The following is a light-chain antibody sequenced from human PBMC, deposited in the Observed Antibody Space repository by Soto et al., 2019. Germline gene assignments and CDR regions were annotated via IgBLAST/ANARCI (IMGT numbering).Light chain of an antibody. J-gene: IGKJ5*01. CDR2: AAS. CDR1: QSVSSSY. Sequence: EIVLTQSPGTLSLSPGERATLSCRASQSVSSSYFAWYQQKPGQAPRLLIYAASSRATGIPDRFSGSGSGTDFTLTISRLEPEDFAVYYCQQYGSSFLTFGQGTRLEIK. V-gene: IGKV3-20*01. CDR3: QQYGSSFLT.